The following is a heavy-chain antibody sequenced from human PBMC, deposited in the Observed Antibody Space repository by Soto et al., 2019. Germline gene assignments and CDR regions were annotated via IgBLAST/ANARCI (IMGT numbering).Heavy chain of an antibody. J-gene: IGHJ4*02. V-gene: IGHV4-59*08. CDR3: ARHQSSFWADATLFDD. Sequence: SETLSLTCTVSGGSISSHYWSWIRQPPGKGLEWIAYIHYSGSTNYNPSLKSRVTISVDTSKNQFSLKLSSVTAADTAVYYCARHQSSFWADATLFDDWGQGTLVTVSS. D-gene: IGHD2-15*01. CDR1: GGSISSHY. CDR2: IHYSGST.